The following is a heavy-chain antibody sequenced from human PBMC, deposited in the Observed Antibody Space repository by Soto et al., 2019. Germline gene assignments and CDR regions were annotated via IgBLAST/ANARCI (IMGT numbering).Heavy chain of an antibody. V-gene: IGHV4-39*01. CDR1: GGSISSSSYY. Sequence: ASETLSLTCTVSGGSISSSSYYWDWIRQPPGKGMELIGSIYYSGSTYYNTSLKSRVTISVDTSKNQFSLKLSSVTAADTAVYYCARHGRLKRGGVYGMDVWGQGTTVT. CDR2: IYYSGST. J-gene: IGHJ6*02. CDR3: ARHGRLKRGGVYGMDV. D-gene: IGHD3-10*01.